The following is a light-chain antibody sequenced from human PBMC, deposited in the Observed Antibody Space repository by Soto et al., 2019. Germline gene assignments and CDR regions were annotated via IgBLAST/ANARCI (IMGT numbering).Light chain of an antibody. J-gene: IGKJ1*01. Sequence: EIVMTQSPATLSVSPGERATLYCGASQSVSSDLAWYHQKPGQAPRLLIYGASTRATGIPARFSGSGSGTEFTLTINSLQSEDFAVYYCQQYNNWPRTFGQGTKVEIK. CDR1: QSVSSD. CDR3: QQYNNWPRT. V-gene: IGKV3-15*01. CDR2: GAS.